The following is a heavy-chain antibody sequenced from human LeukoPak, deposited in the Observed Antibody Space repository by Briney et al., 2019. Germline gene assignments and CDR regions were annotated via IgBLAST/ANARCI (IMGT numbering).Heavy chain of an antibody. V-gene: IGHV3-23*01. D-gene: IGHD3-10*01. J-gene: IGHJ3*02. CDR3: AKDYYYGSGSPTTYDAFDI. CDR1: GFTFSSYA. Sequence: GGSLRLSCAASGFTFSSYAMSWVRQAPGKGLEWVSAISSSGGSTYNADSVKGRFTISRDNSKNTLYLEMNSLKAEDTAVYYCAKDYYYGSGSPTTYDAFDIWGQGTMVTVSS. CDR2: ISSSGGST.